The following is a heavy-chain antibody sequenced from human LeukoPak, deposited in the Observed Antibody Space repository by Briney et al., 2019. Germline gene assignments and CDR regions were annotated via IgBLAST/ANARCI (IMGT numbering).Heavy chain of an antibody. CDR1: GFTFSSYW. CDR3: ARGLRGYSYGYDFDY. D-gene: IGHD5-18*01. Sequence: PGGSLRLSCAASGFTFSSYWMSWVRQAPGKGLEWVANIKQDGSEKYYVDSVKGRFTISRDNAKNSLYLQMNSLRAEYTAVYYCARGLRGYSYGYDFDYWGQGTLVTVSS. V-gene: IGHV3-7*04. J-gene: IGHJ4*02. CDR2: IKQDGSEK.